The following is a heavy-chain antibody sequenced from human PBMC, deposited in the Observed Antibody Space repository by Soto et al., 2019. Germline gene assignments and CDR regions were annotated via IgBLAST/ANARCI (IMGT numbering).Heavy chain of an antibody. D-gene: IGHD2-15*01. V-gene: IGHV3-9*01. CDR3: AKDSGEGYCSGGSCQYNWFDP. Sequence: EVQLVESGGGLVQPGRSLRLSCAASGFTFDDYATHWVRQAPGKGLEWVSGISWNSGSIGYADSVKGRFTISRDNAKNSLYLKMNRLRDEDTALYYSAKDSGEGYCSGGSCQYNWFDPWGQGTLVTVSS. CDR1: GFTFDDYA. CDR2: ISWNSGSI. J-gene: IGHJ5*02.